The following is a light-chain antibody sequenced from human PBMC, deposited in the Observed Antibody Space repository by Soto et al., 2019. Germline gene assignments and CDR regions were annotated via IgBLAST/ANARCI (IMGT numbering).Light chain of an antibody. V-gene: IGLV1-40*01. CDR2: GNT. CDR3: QSYDSMSGPL. Sequence: QSVLTQPPSVSGAPGQRVTISCSGSSSNIGAGYDVHWYQQLPGTAPKLLIYGNTNRPSGVPDRFSGYKSGTSASLAITGLQAEDEADYYCQSYDSMSGPLFGGGTKLTVL. CDR1: SSNIGAGYD. J-gene: IGLJ2*01.